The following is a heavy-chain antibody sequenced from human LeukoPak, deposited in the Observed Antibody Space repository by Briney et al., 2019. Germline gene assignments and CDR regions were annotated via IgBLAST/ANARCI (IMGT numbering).Heavy chain of an antibody. Sequence: GGSLRLSCAASGFTFSTYWMYWVRQAPGKGLEYVSRINNDGGGTTYADSVKGRFTISRDNAKNTVYLQMNSLRPEDMAMYYCARGGLDHAFDFWGQGTMVTVSS. CDR3: ARGGLDHAFDF. CDR1: GFTFSTYW. V-gene: IGHV3-74*01. D-gene: IGHD3/OR15-3a*01. CDR2: INNDGGGT. J-gene: IGHJ3*01.